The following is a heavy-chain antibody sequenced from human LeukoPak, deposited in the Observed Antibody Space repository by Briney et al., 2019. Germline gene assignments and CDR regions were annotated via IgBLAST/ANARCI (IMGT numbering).Heavy chain of an antibody. CDR3: AREGITGTTYFDY. D-gene: IGHD1-7*01. CDR1: GYTYTSYY. Sequence: ASVKVSCKASGYTYTSYYMHWVRQAPGQGLEWMGIINPSGGSTSYAQKFQGRVTMTRDTSTSSVYMELSSLRSEDTAVYYCAREGITGTTYFDYWGQGTLVTVSS. CDR2: INPSGGST. J-gene: IGHJ4*02. V-gene: IGHV1-46*01.